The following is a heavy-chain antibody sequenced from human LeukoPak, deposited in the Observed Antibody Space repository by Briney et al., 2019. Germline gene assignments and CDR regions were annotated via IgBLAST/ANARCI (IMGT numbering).Heavy chain of an antibody. CDR3: ARPRGTYDSSPFQH. Sequence: GESLQISCKGSGYSFTSYWIGWVRQLPGKGLEWMGIIYPGDSDTRYSPSFQGQVTISADKSISTAYLQWSSLKASDTAMYHCARPRGTYDSSPFQHWGQGTLVTVSS. CDR1: GYSFTSYW. D-gene: IGHD3-22*01. J-gene: IGHJ1*01. CDR2: IYPGDSDT. V-gene: IGHV5-51*01.